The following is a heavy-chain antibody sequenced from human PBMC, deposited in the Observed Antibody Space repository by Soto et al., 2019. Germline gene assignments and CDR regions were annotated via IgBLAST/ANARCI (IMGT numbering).Heavy chain of an antibody. J-gene: IGHJ6*02. CDR1: GFSLSTSGMC. D-gene: IGHD3-22*01. CDR2: IDWDDDK. CDR3: ARDAYYYDSSGYTSGYYYYGMDV. V-gene: IGHV2-70*01. Sequence: SGPTLVNPTQTLTLTCTFSGFSLSTSGMCVSWIRQPPGKALEWLALIDWDDDKYYSTSLKTRPTISKDTSKNQVVLTMTNMDPVDTATYYCARDAYYYDSSGYTSGYYYYGMDVWGQGXTVTVYS.